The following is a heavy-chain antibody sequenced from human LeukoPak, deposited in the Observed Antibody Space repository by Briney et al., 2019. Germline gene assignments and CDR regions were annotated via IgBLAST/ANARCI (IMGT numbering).Heavy chain of an antibody. CDR2: IIPIFGTA. J-gene: IGHJ4*02. Sequence: SVTVSCNSSAGTFSSYAISWMRQAPGQGLEWMGGIIPIFGTANYAQKFQGRVTITADESTSTAYMELSSLRSEDTAVYYCARDAGSGTSDYWGQGTLVTVSS. V-gene: IGHV1-69*13. CDR3: ARDAGSGTSDY. D-gene: IGHD1-1*01. CDR1: AGTFSSYA.